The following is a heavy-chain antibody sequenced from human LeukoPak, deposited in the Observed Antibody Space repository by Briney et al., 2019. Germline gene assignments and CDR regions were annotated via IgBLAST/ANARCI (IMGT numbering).Heavy chain of an antibody. Sequence: HPGGSLRLSCAASGFTFSSYSMNWVRQAPGKGLEWLSYISSSTITTYYAGSVKGRFTISRDNAKNSLYLQMNSLRAEDSAVYYCARRSGHHYDMDVWGQGTTVTVSS. CDR3: ARRSGHHYDMDV. J-gene: IGHJ6*02. V-gene: IGHV3-48*04. CDR1: GFTFSSYS. D-gene: IGHD2-15*01. CDR2: ISSSTITT.